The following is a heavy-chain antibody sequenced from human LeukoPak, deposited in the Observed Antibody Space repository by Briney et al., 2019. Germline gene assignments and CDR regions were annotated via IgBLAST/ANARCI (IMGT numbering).Heavy chain of an antibody. J-gene: IGHJ4*02. CDR2: ISSDGNKK. Sequence: GRSLRLSCAASGFTFSRYGMHWVRQAPGKGLEWVAVISSDGNKKYYADSVKGRFTISRDNSKNTLSLQMNSLRVEDTAVYSCASLQGLLDYWGQGTLVTVSS. V-gene: IGHV3-30*03. CDR3: ASLQGLLDY. D-gene: IGHD2-21*02. CDR1: GFTFSRYG.